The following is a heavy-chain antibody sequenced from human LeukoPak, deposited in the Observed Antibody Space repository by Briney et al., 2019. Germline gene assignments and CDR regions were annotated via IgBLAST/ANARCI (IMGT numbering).Heavy chain of an antibody. CDR1: GFTFSSYG. V-gene: IGHV3-30*03. J-gene: IGHJ4*02. Sequence: PGRSLRLSCAASGFTFSSYGMHWVRQAPGKGLEWVAVISYDGSNKYYADSVKGRFTISRDNSKNTLYLQMNSLRAEDTAVYYCARGLYGVRGGPFGYWGQGTLVTVSS. CDR2: ISYDGSNK. D-gene: IGHD3-10*01. CDR3: ARGLYGVRGGPFGY.